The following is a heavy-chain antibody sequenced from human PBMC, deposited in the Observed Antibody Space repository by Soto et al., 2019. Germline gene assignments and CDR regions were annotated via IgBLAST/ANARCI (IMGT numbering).Heavy chain of an antibody. D-gene: IGHD1-26*01. CDR2: INPNSGGT. CDR3: ARDLGVGAFNWFDP. J-gene: IGHJ5*02. V-gene: IGHV1-2*04. Sequence: ASVKFSCKASGYTFTGYYMHWVRQAPGQGLEWMGWINPNSGGTNYAQKFQGWVTMTRDTSISTAYMELSRLRSDDTAVYYCARDLGVGAFNWFDPWGQGTLVTVSS. CDR1: GYTFTGYY.